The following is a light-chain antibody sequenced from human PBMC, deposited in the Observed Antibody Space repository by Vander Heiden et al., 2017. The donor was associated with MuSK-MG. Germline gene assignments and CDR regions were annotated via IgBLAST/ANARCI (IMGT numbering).Light chain of an antibody. CDR3: AAWDDSLSG. CDR2: RNN. J-gene: IGLJ1*01. CDR1: CSNIGSNY. V-gene: IGLV1-47*01. Sequence: QSVLPPPPSARGTPGQRVTISCSGSCSNIGSNYVYWYQQPPGTAPKLLIYRNNQRPSGVPDRFSGSKSGTSASLAISGLRSEDEADYYCAAWDDSLSGLGTGTKVTVL.